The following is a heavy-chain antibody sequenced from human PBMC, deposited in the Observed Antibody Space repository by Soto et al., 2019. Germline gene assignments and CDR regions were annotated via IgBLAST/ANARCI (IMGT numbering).Heavy chain of an antibody. Sequence: ASVKVSCKVSGYTLTELSMHWVRQAPGKGLEWMGGFDPEDGETIYAQKFQGRVTMTEDTSTDTAYMELSSLRSEDTAVYYCATLPQGNWNPSNLFDYWGQGTLVTVSS. CDR1: GYTLTELS. V-gene: IGHV1-24*01. CDR3: ATLPQGNWNPSNLFDY. D-gene: IGHD1-1*01. J-gene: IGHJ4*02. CDR2: FDPEDGET.